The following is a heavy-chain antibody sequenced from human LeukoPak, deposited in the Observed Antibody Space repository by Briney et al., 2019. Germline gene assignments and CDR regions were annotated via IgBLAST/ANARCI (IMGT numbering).Heavy chain of an antibody. J-gene: IGHJ4*02. CDR2: TYYRSKWYN. V-gene: IGHV6-1*01. CDR3: ARVNGPGLVHNCSSTSCYTPAGDY. D-gene: IGHD2-2*02. Sequence: SQTLSLTCAISGDSVSSNSAAWNWIRQSPSRGLEWLGRTYYRSKWYNDYAVSVKSRITINPDTSKNQFSLQLNSVTPEDTAVYYCARVNGPGLVHNCSSTSCYTPAGDYWGQGTLVTVSS. CDR1: GDSVSSNSAA.